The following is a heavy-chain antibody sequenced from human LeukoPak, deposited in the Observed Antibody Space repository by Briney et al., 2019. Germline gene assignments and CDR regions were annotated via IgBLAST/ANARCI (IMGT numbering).Heavy chain of an antibody. V-gene: IGHV3-23*01. CDR1: GLTFSSYA. J-gene: IGHJ3*02. Sequence: GGSLRLSCAASGLTFSSYAMSWVRQAPGKGLEWVSAISGSGGSTYYADSVKGRFTISRDNSKNTLYLQMNSLRAEDTAVYYCAAQWLLRGAFDIWGQGTMVTVSS. CDR2: ISGSGGST. CDR3: AAQWLLRGAFDI. D-gene: IGHD6-19*01.